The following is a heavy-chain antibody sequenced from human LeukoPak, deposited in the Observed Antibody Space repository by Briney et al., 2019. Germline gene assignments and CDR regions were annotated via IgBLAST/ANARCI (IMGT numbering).Heavy chain of an antibody. J-gene: IGHJ5*02. CDR3: ARGRMFWSGYHDNWFDP. CDR1: GGSISSGGYY. V-gene: IGHV4-31*03. Sequence: SETLSLTCTVSGGSISSGGYYWSWIRQHPGKGLEWIGYIYYSGSTYYNPSLKSRVTISVDTSKNQFSLKLSSVTAADTAVYYCARGRMFWSGYHDNWFDPWGQGTLVTVSS. D-gene: IGHD3-3*01. CDR2: IYYSGST.